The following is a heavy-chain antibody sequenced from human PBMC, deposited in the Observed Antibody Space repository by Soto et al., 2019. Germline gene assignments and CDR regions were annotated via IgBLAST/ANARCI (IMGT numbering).Heavy chain of an antibody. D-gene: IGHD2-2*02. CDR1: GGTFSSYA. CDR2: IIPIFGTA. V-gene: IGHV1-69*13. Sequence: GASVKVSCKASGGTFSSYAISWVRQAPGQGREWMGGIIPIFGTANYAQKFQGRVTITADESTSTAYMELSSMRSEDTAVYYCARGIEVQDAIKSRYYSYGMDVWGQGTTVTVSS. J-gene: IGHJ6*02. CDR3: ARGIEVQDAIKSRYYSYGMDV.